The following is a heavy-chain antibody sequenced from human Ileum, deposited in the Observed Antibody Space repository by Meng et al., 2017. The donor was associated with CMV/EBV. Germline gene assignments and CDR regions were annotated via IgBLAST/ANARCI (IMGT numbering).Heavy chain of an antibody. CDR3: ARAPGYCSSTSCYTPYYYYGMDV. CDR2: IYYSGST. D-gene: IGHD2-2*02. J-gene: IGHJ6*02. Sequence: GSLRLSCTVSGGSISSSSYYWGWIRQPPGKGLEWIGSIYYSGSTYYNPSLKSRVTISVDTSKNQFSLKLSSVTAADTAVYYCARAPGYCSSTSCYTPYYYYGMDVWGQGTTVTVSS. CDR1: GGSISSSSYY. V-gene: IGHV4-39*01.